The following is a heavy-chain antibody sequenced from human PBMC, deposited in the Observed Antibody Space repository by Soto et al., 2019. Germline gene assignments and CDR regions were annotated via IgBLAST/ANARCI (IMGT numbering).Heavy chain of an antibody. CDR1: GFTFSNYA. CDR2: ISSNGVGT. Sequence: EVQLVESGGGLVQPGGSLRLSCAASGFTFSNYAMDWVRQAPGKVLEYVSGISSNGVGTYYANSVKDRFTISRDNSKKTLYLKMGSLRAKDMAVYYCARREESDYSCMDVWGKGTSVTVSS. J-gene: IGHJ6*03. D-gene: IGHD3-10*01. CDR3: ARREESDYSCMDV. V-gene: IGHV3-64*01.